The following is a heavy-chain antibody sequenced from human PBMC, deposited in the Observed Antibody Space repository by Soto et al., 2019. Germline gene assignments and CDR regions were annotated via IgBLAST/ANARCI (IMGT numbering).Heavy chain of an antibody. J-gene: IGHJ4*02. Sequence: SETLSLTCTVSGGSISSGGYYWSWIRQHPGKGLEWIGYIYYSGSTYYNPSLKSRVTISVDTSKNQFSLKLSSVTAADTAVYYCAREGSTTLFDYWGKGTLVTVSS. D-gene: IGHD4-17*01. V-gene: IGHV4-31*03. CDR3: AREGSTTLFDY. CDR2: IYYSGST. CDR1: GGSISSGGYY.